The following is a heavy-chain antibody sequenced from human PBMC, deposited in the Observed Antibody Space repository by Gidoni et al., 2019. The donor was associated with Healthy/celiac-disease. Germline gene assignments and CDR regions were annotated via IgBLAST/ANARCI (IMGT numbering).Heavy chain of an antibody. CDR3: ARKVAAGTNWFDP. V-gene: IGHV3-66*01. J-gene: IGHJ5*02. Sequence: EVQLVESGGGLVQPGGSLGLSCAASGFTVSSNYMSWVRQAPGKGLEWVSVIYSGGSTYYADSVKGRFTISRDNSKNTLYLQMNSLRAEDTAVYYCARKVAAGTNWFDPWGQGTLVTVSS. D-gene: IGHD6-13*01. CDR2: IYSGGST. CDR1: GFTVSSNY.